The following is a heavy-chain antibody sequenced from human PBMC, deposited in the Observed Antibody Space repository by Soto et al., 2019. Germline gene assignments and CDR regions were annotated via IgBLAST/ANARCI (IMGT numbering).Heavy chain of an antibody. Sequence: PGGPLRLCGAASVFTFGISGMNWVREAPGKGLEWVAYISSTSSTIRYADSVKARFAISRDNAKNSVFLHMNSLKDEDTAVYYCATNRGGAGATDYWGQGTLVTVSS. V-gene: IGHV3-48*02. D-gene: IGHD1-26*01. CDR1: VFTFGISG. CDR2: ISSTSSTI. CDR3: ATNRGGAGATDY. J-gene: IGHJ4*02.